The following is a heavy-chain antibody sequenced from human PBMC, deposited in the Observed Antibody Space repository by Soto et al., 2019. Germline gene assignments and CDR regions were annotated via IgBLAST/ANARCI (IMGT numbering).Heavy chain of an antibody. J-gene: IGHJ4*02. Sequence: QITLKESGPTLVKPTQPLTLTCTFSGFSLSTSGVGVGWIRQPPGKALEWLALIYWDDDKRYSPSLKSRLTITNDTSKNQVVLTMTNMDPVDTAPYYCAHMRLQWLVFDYWGQGSLVTVSS. CDR1: GFSLSTSGVG. CDR3: AHMRLQWLVFDY. D-gene: IGHD6-19*01. CDR2: IYWDDDK. V-gene: IGHV2-5*02.